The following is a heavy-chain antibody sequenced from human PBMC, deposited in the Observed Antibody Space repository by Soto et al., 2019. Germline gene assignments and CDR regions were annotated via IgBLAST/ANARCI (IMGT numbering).Heavy chain of an antibody. CDR3: ARARGYDSSGYYRNDAFDP. V-gene: IGHV4-31*03. CDR2: IYYSGST. Sequence: SETLSLTCTVSGGSISSGGYYWSWIRQHPGKGLEWIGYIYYSGSTYYNPSLKSRVTISVDTSKNQFSLKLSSVTAADTAVYYCARARGYDSSGYYRNDAFDPWGQGTMVTVSS. CDR1: GGSISSGGYY. D-gene: IGHD3-22*01. J-gene: IGHJ3*01.